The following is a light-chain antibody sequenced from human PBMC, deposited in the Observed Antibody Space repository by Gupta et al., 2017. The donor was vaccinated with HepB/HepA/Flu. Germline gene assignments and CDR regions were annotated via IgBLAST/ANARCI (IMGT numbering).Light chain of an antibody. CDR1: NIGSKS. Sequence: SYVLTQPPSVSVAPGTTARITCGGNNIGSKSVHWSQQKPGPAPLLVVDYDCDRPSGIPGRFSGSISGNTATLTISRVEAGDEADYYCQELDSSSDHRVVFGGGTKLTVL. CDR3: QELDSSSDHRVV. V-gene: IGLV3-21*03. CDR2: YDC. J-gene: IGLJ2*01.